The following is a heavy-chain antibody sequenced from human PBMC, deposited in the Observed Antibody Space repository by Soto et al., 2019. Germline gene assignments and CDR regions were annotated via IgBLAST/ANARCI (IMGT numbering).Heavy chain of an antibody. CDR1: GYRFSEYA. J-gene: IGHJ4*02. CDR3: AKSHDTGAYYLSIDS. V-gene: IGHV3-23*01. D-gene: IGHD3-22*01. Sequence: GGSLRLSCVGSGYRFSEYAMAWIRQAPGKGLEWVTGVTSSAIATYYADSVKGRFTISRNNSLNILYLQMDNLGADDTAVYYCAKSHDTGAYYLSIDSWGQGTQVTVSS. CDR2: VTSSAIAT.